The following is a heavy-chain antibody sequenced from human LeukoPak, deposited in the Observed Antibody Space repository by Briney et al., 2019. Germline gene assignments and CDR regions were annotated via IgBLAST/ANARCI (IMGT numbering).Heavy chain of an antibody. V-gene: IGHV3-9*01. J-gene: IGHJ4*02. Sequence: TGGSLRLSCAASGFTFDDYAMHWVRQAPGKGLEWVSGISWNSGSIGYANSVKGRFTISRDNAKNSLYLQMNSLRAEDTAVYYCARDNDLLRYFDWPLDYWGQGTLVTVSS. CDR3: ARDNDLLRYFDWPLDY. D-gene: IGHD3-9*01. CDR1: GFTFDDYA. CDR2: ISWNSGSI.